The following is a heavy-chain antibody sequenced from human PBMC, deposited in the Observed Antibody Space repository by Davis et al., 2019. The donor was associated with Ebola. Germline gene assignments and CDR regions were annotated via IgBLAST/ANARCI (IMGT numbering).Heavy chain of an antibody. Sequence: SGPTLVKPTQTLTLTCTFSGFSLSTSGVGVGWIRQPPGKALEWLALIYWNDDKRYSPSLKSRLTITKDTSKNQVVLTMTNMDPVDTATYYCARLGNLYNWNDGGNWFDPWGQGTLVTVSS. V-gene: IGHV2-5*01. D-gene: IGHD1-20*01. CDR3: ARLGNLYNWNDGGNWFDP. J-gene: IGHJ5*02. CDR2: IYWNDDK. CDR1: GFSLSTSGVG.